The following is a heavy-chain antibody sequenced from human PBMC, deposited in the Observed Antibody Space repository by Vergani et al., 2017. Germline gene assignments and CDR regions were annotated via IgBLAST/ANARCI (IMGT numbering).Heavy chain of an antibody. D-gene: IGHD5/OR15-5a*01. CDR2: ISWNSGAV. CDR3: TRGSVYYHDSAGDVYDPYTGFDL. Sequence: EVDLVESGGGLAQPGGSLRLSCEASGITFWKFGMHWVRQGPGKGLEWVSGISWNSGAVDYADSVRGRFTISCDNAKNSLFLEMNSLRFEDTAVYFCTRGSVYYHDSAGDVYDPYTGFDLWGQGTLVTVSS. J-gene: IGHJ3*01. CDR1: GITFWKFG. V-gene: IGHV3-9*01.